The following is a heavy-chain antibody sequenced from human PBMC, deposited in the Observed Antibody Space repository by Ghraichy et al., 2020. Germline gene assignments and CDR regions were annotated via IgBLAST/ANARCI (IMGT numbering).Heavy chain of an antibody. Sequence: GGSPRLSCAASGFTVSSSYMSWVRQAPGKGLEWVSVIYSGGSTYYADSVKGRFTISRDNSKNTLYLQMISLRAEDTAVYYCARDRSAYLVAGSGMDVWGQGTTVTVSS. J-gene: IGHJ6*02. CDR2: IYSGGST. CDR1: GFTVSSSY. D-gene: IGHD2-21*01. CDR3: ARDRSAYLVAGSGMDV. V-gene: IGHV3-53*01.